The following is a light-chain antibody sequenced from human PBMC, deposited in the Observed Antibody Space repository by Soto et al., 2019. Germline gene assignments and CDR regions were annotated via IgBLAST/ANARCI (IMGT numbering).Light chain of an antibody. J-gene: IGKJ2*01. Sequence: EIVMTQSPATLSVSPGERATLSCRASQSVSSNLAWYQQKPGQAPRLLIYGASTRATGIPARFSGSGSGTEFTLTISILQSEDFAVYYCQQYNNWPGTFGQGTK. CDR3: QQYNNWPGT. V-gene: IGKV3-15*01. CDR1: QSVSSN. CDR2: GAS.